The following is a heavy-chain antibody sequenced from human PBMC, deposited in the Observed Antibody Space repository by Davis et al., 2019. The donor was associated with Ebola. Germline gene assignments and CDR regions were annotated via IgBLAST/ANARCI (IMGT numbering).Heavy chain of an antibody. CDR3: AIITMVQGVIIKTFDY. CDR2: ISGSSNII. Sequence: GESLKISCAGSGFTFSAYSMNWVRQAPGKGLEWVSHISGSSNIIYYADSVKGRFTISRDNAKNSLYLQMNSLRAEDTAVYYCAIITMVQGVIIKTFDYWGQGTLVTVSS. V-gene: IGHV3-48*01. D-gene: IGHD3-10*01. CDR1: GFTFSAYS. J-gene: IGHJ4*02.